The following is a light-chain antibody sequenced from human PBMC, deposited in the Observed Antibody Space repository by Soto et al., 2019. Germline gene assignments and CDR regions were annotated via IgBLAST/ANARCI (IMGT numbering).Light chain of an antibody. J-gene: IGKJ1*01. CDR3: QQYGRPSRT. V-gene: IGKV3-20*01. CDR2: GAS. Sequence: EIVLTQSPGTLSLSPGERATLSCRASQSVSSYLAWYQQKPGQAPRLLIYGASSRATSITDRFSGSGSGTDFTLTISRLEPEDLAVYYCQQYGRPSRTFGQGTKVEIK. CDR1: QSVSSY.